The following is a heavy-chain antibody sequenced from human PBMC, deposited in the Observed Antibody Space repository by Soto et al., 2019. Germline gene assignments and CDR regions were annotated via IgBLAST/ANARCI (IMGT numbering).Heavy chain of an antibody. Sequence: ASVKVSCKASGYPFTSYGISWVRQAPGQGLEWMGWTSTYNGDTNYARNVQGRVSMTRDTSTNTVYLEMRSLRSDDTAVYYCAREGGYRSGWFDXWX. CDR2: TSTYNGDT. J-gene: IGHJ4*01. CDR3: AREGGYRSGWFDX. V-gene: IGHV1-18*01. CDR1: GYPFTSYG. D-gene: IGHD2-15*01.